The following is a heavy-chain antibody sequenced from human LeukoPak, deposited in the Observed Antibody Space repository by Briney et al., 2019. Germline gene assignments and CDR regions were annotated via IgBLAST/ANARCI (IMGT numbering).Heavy chain of an antibody. Sequence: ASVKVSCKASGGTFSSYAISWVRQAPGQGLEWMGGIIPIFGTANYAQKFQGRVTITADESTSTAYMELSSLRSEDTAVYYCARDAVTGYSSGWYDLDYWGQGTLVTVSS. V-gene: IGHV1-69*13. CDR3: ARDAVTGYSSGWYDLDY. J-gene: IGHJ4*02. D-gene: IGHD6-19*01. CDR2: IIPIFGTA. CDR1: GGTFSSYA.